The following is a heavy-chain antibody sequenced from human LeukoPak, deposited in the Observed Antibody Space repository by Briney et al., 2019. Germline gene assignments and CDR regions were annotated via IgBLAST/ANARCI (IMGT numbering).Heavy chain of an antibody. CDR2: IIPIFGTA. Sequence: SVKVSCKASGGTFSSYAISWVRQAPGQGLEWMGGIIPIFGTANYAQKFQGRVTITTDESTSTAYMELSSLRSEDTAVYYCARGSGSYYAPYYYYYYMDVWGKGTTVTVSS. CDR3: ARGSGSYYAPYYYYYYMDV. CDR1: GGTFSSYA. V-gene: IGHV1-69*05. D-gene: IGHD1-26*01. J-gene: IGHJ6*03.